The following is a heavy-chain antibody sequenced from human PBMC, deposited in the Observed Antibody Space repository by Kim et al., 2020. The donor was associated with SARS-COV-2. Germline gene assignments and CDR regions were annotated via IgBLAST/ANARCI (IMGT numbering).Heavy chain of an antibody. J-gene: IGHJ4*02. V-gene: IGHV3-9*01. D-gene: IGHD6-13*01. Sequence: GGSLRLSCAASGFTFDDYAMHWVRQAPGKGLEWVSGISWNSGSIGYADSVKGRFTISRDNAKNSLYLQMNSLRAEDTALYYCAKDLGWRGIAAAGAQIDYWGQGTLVTVSS. CDR2: ISWNSGSI. CDR3: AKDLGWRGIAAAGAQIDY. CDR1: GFTFDDYA.